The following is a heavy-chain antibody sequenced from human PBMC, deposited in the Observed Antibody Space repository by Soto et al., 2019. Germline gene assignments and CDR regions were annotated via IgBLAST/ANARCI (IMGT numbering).Heavy chain of an antibody. CDR3: ARARPSLPYDYGDYVYYYYYYGMDV. CDR1: GGSISSGGYY. CDR2: IYYSGST. J-gene: IGHJ6*02. D-gene: IGHD4-17*01. V-gene: IGHV4-31*03. Sequence: QVQLQESGPGLVKPSQTLSLTCTVSGGSISSGGYYWSWIRQHPGKGLEWIGYIYYSGSTYYNPSLKSRVTISVDTSKNQFSLKLSSVTAADTAVYYCARARPSLPYDYGDYVYYYYYYGMDVWGQGTTVTVSS.